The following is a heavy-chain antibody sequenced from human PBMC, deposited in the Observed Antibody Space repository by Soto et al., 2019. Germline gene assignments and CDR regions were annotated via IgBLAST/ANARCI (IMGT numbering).Heavy chain of an antibody. Sequence: QVQLVESGGGVVQPGRSLRLSCAASGFTFSSYAMHWVRQAPGKGLEWVAVISYDGSNKYYADSVKGRFTISRDNSKNTLYLQMSSLRAEDTAVYYCARGEDYWGQGTLVTVSS. CDR3: ARGEDY. J-gene: IGHJ4*02. CDR2: ISYDGSNK. V-gene: IGHV3-30-3*01. CDR1: GFTFSSYA.